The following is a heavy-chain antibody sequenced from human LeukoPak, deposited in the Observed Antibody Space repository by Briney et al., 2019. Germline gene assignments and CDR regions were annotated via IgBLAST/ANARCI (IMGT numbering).Heavy chain of an antibody. J-gene: IGHJ4*02. CDR1: GYPFTGYY. Sequence: ASVKVSCKASGYPFTGYYMHWLRQAPGQGLEWMGRINPNSGGTNYAQKFQGRVTMTRDTSISTAYMELSRLRSDDTAVYYCARRGYSYGYGMSLWCQGTLVTVFS. V-gene: IGHV1-2*06. D-gene: IGHD5-18*01. CDR2: INPNSGGT. CDR3: ARRGYSYGYGMSL.